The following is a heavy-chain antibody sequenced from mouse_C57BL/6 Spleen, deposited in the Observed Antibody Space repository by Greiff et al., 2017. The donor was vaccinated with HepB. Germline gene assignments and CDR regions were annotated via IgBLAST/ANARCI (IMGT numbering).Heavy chain of an antibody. CDR3: AMIYYGNLYYFDY. V-gene: IGHV1-64*01. J-gene: IGHJ2*01. CDR1: GYTFTSYW. Sequence: QVQLQQPGAELVKPGASVKLSCKASGYTFTSYWMHWVKQRPGQGLEWIGMIHPNSGSTNYNEKFKSKATLTVDKSSSTAYMQLSSLTSEDSAVYYCAMIYYGNLYYFDYWGQGTTLTVSS. D-gene: IGHD2-1*01. CDR2: IHPNSGST.